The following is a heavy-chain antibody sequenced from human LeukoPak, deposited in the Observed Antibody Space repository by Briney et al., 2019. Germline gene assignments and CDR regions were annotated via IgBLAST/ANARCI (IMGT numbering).Heavy chain of an antibody. CDR1: GGSITAYY. J-gene: IGHJ4*02. CDR3: AREDYYFDS. CDR2: INHSRGT. V-gene: IGHV4-34*01. Sequence: SETLSLTCSVYGGSITAYYWSWVRQPPGKGLEWIGEINHSRGTKYNPSLESRVTILLDASKNEFSLNLNSVTAADTAVYYCAREDYYFDSWGQGTLVTVSS.